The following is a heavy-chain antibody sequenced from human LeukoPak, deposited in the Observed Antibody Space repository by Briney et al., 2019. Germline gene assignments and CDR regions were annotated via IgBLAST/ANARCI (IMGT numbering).Heavy chain of an antibody. CDR2: IYYSGST. CDR1: GGSISSYY. J-gene: IGHJ6*02. V-gene: IGHV4-59*01. Sequence: SETLSLTCTVSGGSISSYYWSWNRQPPGKGLEWIGYIYYSGSTNYNPSLKSRVTISVDTSKNQFSLKLSSVTAADTAMYYCARDQLLWFGATGMDVWGQGTTVTVSS. CDR3: ARDQLLWFGATGMDV. D-gene: IGHD3-10*01.